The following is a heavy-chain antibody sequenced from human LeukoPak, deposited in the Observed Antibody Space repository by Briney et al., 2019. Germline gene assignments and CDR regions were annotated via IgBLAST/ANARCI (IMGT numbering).Heavy chain of an antibody. D-gene: IGHD6-6*01. CDR1: GYSISSGYY. J-gene: IGHJ4*02. CDR3: ARYGYSSSAGDY. V-gene: IGHV4-38-2*01. CDR2: IYHSGST. Sequence: PSETLPLTCAVSGYSISSGYYWGWIRQPPGKALEWIGNIYHSGSTYYNPSLKSRVTISVDTSKNQFSLKLNSVTAADTAVYYCARYGYSSSAGDYWGQGTLVTVSS.